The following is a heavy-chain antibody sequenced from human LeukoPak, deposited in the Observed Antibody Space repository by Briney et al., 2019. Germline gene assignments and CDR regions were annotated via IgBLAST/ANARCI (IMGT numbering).Heavy chain of an antibody. CDR2: ISTSGIYI. Sequence: GGSLRLSCAASGFAFSTYSMHWVRQAPGKGLDWVSSISTSGIYIYYADSLKGRFTISRHNAKNSLYLQMNSLRAEDTAVYYCARGRGNSGSFDSFDIWGQGTMVTVSS. CDR1: GFAFSTYS. D-gene: IGHD1-26*01. V-gene: IGHV3-21*01. CDR3: ARGRGNSGSFDSFDI. J-gene: IGHJ3*02.